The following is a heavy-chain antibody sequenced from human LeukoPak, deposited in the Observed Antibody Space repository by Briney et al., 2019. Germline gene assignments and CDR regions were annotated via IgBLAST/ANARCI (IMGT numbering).Heavy chain of an antibody. D-gene: IGHD2-2*01. CDR3: ARPIRYCSSTSCYPHAFDI. CDR1: GYSFASYW. Sequence: GESLKISCKGSGYSFASYWIGWVRQMPGKGLEWMGIIYPGDSDTRYNPSFQGQVTISADKSISTAYLQWSSLKASDTAMYYCARPIRYCSSTSCYPHAFDIWGQGTMVTVSS. CDR2: IYPGDSDT. V-gene: IGHV5-51*01. J-gene: IGHJ3*02.